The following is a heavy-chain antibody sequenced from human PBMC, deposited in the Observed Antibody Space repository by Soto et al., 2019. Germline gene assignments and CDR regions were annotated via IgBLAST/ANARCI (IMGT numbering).Heavy chain of an antibody. D-gene: IGHD2-8*01. J-gene: IGHJ6*04. CDR2: IRSKANSYAT. Sequence: GGSLRLSCAASGFTFSGSAMHWVRQASGKGLEWVGRIRSKANSYATAYAASVKGRFTISRDDSKNTAYLQMNSLKTEDTAVYYCTRVLVYASVWGKGTTVTVSS. V-gene: IGHV3-73*01. CDR1: GFTFSGSA. CDR3: TRVLVYASV.